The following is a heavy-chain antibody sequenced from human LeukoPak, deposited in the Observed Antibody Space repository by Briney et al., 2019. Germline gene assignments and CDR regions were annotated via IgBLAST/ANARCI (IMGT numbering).Heavy chain of an antibody. J-gene: IGHJ4*02. CDR3: ARIRTDSGYYDSSGFDY. V-gene: IGHV2-70*11. CDR1: GFSLSTSGMC. Sequence: SGPTLVNPTQTLTLTCTFSGFSLSTSGMCVSWIRQPPGKALEWLARIDWDDDKYYSTSLKTRLTISKDTSKNQVVLTMTNMDPVDTATYYCARIRTDSGYYDSSGFDYWGQGTLVTVSS. CDR2: IDWDDDK. D-gene: IGHD3-22*01.